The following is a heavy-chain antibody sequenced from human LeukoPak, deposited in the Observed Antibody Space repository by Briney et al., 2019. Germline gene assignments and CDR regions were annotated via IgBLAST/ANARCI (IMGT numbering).Heavy chain of an antibody. J-gene: IGHJ5*02. Sequence: SETLSLTCTVSGGSLSSGGYYWSWIRQPPGKGLELIGYIHYIGGTYYHPSLQSRATISVETFKNQFSLKPSSVTAADTAVYYCAREGTYYYGSSGYRWFDPWGQGTLVTVSS. CDR1: GGSLSSGGYY. V-gene: IGHV4-31*03. D-gene: IGHD3-22*01. CDR3: AREGTYYYGSSGYRWFDP. CDR2: IHYIGGT.